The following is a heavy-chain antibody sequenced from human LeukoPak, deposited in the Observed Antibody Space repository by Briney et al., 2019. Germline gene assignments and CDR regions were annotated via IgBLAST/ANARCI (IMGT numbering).Heavy chain of an antibody. CDR2: ISGDGGST. J-gene: IGHJ1*01. D-gene: IGHD6-13*01. CDR1: GFTFDDYA. V-gene: IGHV3-43*02. CDR3: AKDIDSSWYAEYFQH. Sequence: SGGSLRLSCAASGFTFDDYAMHWVRQAPGKGLEWVSLISGDGGSTYSANSVKGRFTISRDNSKNSLYLQMSSLRTEDTTLYYCAKDIDSSWYAEYFQHWGQGTLVTVSS.